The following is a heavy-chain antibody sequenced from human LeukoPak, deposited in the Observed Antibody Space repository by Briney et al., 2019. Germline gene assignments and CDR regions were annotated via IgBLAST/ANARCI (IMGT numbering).Heavy chain of an antibody. J-gene: IGHJ6*02. CDR2: IYSGGST. CDR1: GSIVSSYY. V-gene: IGHV3-66*01. Sequence: GGSLRLSCAASGSIVSSYYMTWVRQAPGKGLEWVSVIYSGGSTYYADSVKGRVAISRDNSKNAVFLQMNSVRAEDTAVYYCARSYSNHLFGTDVWGQGTTVTVSS. D-gene: IGHD4-11*01. CDR3: ARSYSNHLFGTDV.